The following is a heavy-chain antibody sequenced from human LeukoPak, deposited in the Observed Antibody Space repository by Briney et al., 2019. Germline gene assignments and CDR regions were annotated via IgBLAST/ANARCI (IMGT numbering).Heavy chain of an antibody. D-gene: IGHD2/OR15-2a*01. CDR3: SEGYFEPFAH. Sequence: PSETLSLTCVVSGASVRSSHWNWIRQLPGKGLEWIGCLSYTGKTDYNPSLTSRVTISLDTSKNQVSLKLRFVTAADTAVYYCSEGYFEPFAHWGQGILVTVSS. CDR2: LSYTGKT. V-gene: IGHV4-59*02. J-gene: IGHJ4*02. CDR1: GASVRSSH.